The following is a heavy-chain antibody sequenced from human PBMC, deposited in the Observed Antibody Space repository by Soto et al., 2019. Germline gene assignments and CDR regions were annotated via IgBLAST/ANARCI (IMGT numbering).Heavy chain of an antibody. V-gene: IGHV1-69*13. Sequence: SVKVSCKASGCTFSSYAISCVRQAPGQVLEWMGGIIPIFGTANYAQKFQGRVTITADESTSTAYMELSSLRSEDTAVYYCARITYGSGSNPYYYYGMDVWGQGTTVTVSS. CDR2: IIPIFGTA. CDR3: ARITYGSGSNPYYYYGMDV. CDR1: GCTFSSYA. J-gene: IGHJ6*02. D-gene: IGHD3-10*01.